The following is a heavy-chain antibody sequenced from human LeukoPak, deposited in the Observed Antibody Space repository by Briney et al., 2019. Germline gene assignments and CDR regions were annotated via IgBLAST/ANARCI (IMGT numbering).Heavy chain of an antibody. D-gene: IGHD3-22*01. J-gene: IGHJ4*02. CDR2: IYYSGNT. CDR3: AREIYYDSSAYDY. V-gene: IGHV4-39*02. Sequence: SETLSLTCTVSGGSISSSSYYWGWIRQPPGKGLEWIGSIYYSGNTYYNPSLKSRVTISVDTSKNQFSLKLSSVTAADTAVYYCAREIYYDSSAYDYWGQGTLVTVSS. CDR1: GGSISSSSYY.